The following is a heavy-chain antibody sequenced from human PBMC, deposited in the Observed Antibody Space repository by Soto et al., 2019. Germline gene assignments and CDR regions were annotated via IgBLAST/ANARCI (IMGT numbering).Heavy chain of an antibody. J-gene: IGHJ1*01. V-gene: IGHV1-58*01. CDR3: ARVNYDILTGYPKEYFQH. CDR1: GFSFTSSS. Sequence: SVKVSCKASGFSFTSSSVQWVRQARGQRLEWIGWIVVGTGHTNYAQKFQGRVTITADKSTSTAYMELSSLRSEDTAVYYCARVNYDILTGYPKEYFQHWGQGTLVTVSS. D-gene: IGHD3-9*01. CDR2: IVVGTGHT.